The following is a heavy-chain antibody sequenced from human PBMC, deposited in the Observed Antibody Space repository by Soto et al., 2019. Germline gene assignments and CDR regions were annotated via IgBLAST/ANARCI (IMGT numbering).Heavy chain of an antibody. CDR3: ARAEYCSGGSCYYYYYGMDV. D-gene: IGHD2-15*01. Sequence: PGESLKISCKGSGYSFTSYWIGWVRQMPGKGLEWMGIIYPGDSDTRYSPSFQGQVTISADKSISTAYLQWSSLKASDTAMYYCARAEYCSGGSCYYYYYGMDVWGQGTTVTVSS. J-gene: IGHJ6*02. CDR1: GYSFTSYW. V-gene: IGHV5-51*01. CDR2: IYPGDSDT.